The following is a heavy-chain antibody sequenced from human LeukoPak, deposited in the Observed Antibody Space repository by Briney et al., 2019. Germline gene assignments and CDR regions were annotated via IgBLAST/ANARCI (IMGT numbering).Heavy chain of an antibody. J-gene: IGHJ4*02. CDR2: MNPNSGNT. D-gene: IGHD3-22*01. CDR1: GYTFTSYF. Sequence: ASVKVSCKASGYTFTSYFMYWVRQAPGQGLEWMGWMNPNSGNTGYAQKFQGRVTMTRNTSISTAYMELRSLRSDDTAVYYCARGSPPRVYYDRSGYYSYYFDYWGQGTLVTVSS. CDR3: ARGSPPRVYYDRSGYYSYYFDY. V-gene: IGHV1-8*02.